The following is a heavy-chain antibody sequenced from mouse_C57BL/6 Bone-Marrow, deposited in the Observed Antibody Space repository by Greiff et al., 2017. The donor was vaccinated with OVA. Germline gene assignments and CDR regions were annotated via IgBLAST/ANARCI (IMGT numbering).Heavy chain of an antibody. D-gene: IGHD1-1*01. CDR1: GYTFTDYY. CDR2: INPNNGGT. V-gene: IGHV1-22*01. Sequence: VQLQQSGPELVKPGASVKMSCKASGYTFTDYYMHWVKQSHGKSLEWIGYINPNNGGTSYNQKFKGKATLTVNKSSSTAYMELRSLTSEDSAVYDCARLILRRGFAYWGQGTLVTVSA. CDR3: ARLILRRGFAY. J-gene: IGHJ3*01.